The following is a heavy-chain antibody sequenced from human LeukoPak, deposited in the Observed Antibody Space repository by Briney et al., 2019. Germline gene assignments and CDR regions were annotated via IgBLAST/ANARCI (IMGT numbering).Heavy chain of an antibody. D-gene: IGHD2-2*01. CDR3: ARLGYCSSTSCYGAVFYYGMDV. Sequence: SVKVSCKASGGTFSSYAIRWVRQAPGQGLEWMGRIIPILGIANYAQKFQGRVTITADKSTSTAYMELSSLRSEDTAVYYCARLGYCSSTSCYGAVFYYGMDVWGQGTTVTVSS. J-gene: IGHJ6*02. V-gene: IGHV1-69*04. CDR1: GGTFSSYA. CDR2: IIPILGIA.